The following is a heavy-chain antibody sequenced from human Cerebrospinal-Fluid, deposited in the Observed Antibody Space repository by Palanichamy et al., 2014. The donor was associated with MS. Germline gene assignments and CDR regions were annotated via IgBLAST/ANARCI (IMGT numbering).Heavy chain of an antibody. Sequence: QVQLQESGPGLVKPSETLSLTCTVSVGSISSYYWSWIRQPPGKGLEWIGYIYYSGSTNYNPSLKSRVTISVDTSKNQFSLKLSSVTAADTAFYYCARVRSGWYYFDYRGQGTLLTVSS. CDR3: ARVRSGWYYFDY. D-gene: IGHD6-19*01. J-gene: IGHJ4*02. V-gene: IGHV4-59*01. CDR2: IYYSGST. CDR1: VGSISSYY.